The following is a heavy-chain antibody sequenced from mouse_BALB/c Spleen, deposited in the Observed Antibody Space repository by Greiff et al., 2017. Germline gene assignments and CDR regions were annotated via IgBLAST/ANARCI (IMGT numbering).Heavy chain of an antibody. Sequence: VQLQQSGPGLVKPSQTVSLTCTVTGISITTGNYRWSWIRQFPGNKLEWIGYIYYSGTITYNPSLTSRTTITRDTSKNQFFLEMNSLTAEDTATYYCARVFDGYYFDYWGQGTTLTVSS. CDR3: ARVFDGYYFDY. J-gene: IGHJ2*01. V-gene: IGHV3-5*02. D-gene: IGHD2-3*01. CDR1: GISITTGNYR. CDR2: IYYSGTI.